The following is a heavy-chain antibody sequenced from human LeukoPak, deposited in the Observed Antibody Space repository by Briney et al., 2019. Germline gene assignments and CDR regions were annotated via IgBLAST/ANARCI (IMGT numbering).Heavy chain of an antibody. CDR1: GYSISSGYY. Sequence: SETLSLTCTVSGYSISSGYYWGWIRQPPGKGLEWIGYIYYSGSTNYNPSLKSRVTISVDTSKNQFSLKLSSVTAADTAVYYCARVVAGMLDYWGQGTLVTVSS. V-gene: IGHV4-61*01. D-gene: IGHD6-19*01. CDR3: ARVVAGMLDY. CDR2: IYYSGST. J-gene: IGHJ4*02.